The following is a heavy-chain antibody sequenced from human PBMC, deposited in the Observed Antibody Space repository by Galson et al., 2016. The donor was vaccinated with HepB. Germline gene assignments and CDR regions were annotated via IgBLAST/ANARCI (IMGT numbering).Heavy chain of an antibody. Sequence: SETLSLTCSVSGGSISEYYWNWIRQSPGQGLEWIGYIYSSGDTNYNPSLASRVTISVDVSTNEFSLELTAVTAADTAIYYCARLDPGTRHKEHYGLDVRGQGTAFTVSS. D-gene: IGHD1-26*01. CDR3: ARLDPGTRHKEHYGLDV. CDR2: IYSSGDT. V-gene: IGHV4-59*01. CDR1: GGSISEYY. J-gene: IGHJ6*02.